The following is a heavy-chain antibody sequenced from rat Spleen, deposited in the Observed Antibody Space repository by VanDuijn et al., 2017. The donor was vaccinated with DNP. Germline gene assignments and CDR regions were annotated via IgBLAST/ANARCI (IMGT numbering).Heavy chain of an antibody. CDR1: GFTFRDYY. V-gene: IGHV5-22*01. D-gene: IGHD1-4*01. CDR3: ARHVLPLRVWDY. CDR2: ISYDGGSN. Sequence: EVQLVESGGGLVQPGRSLKLSCAASGFTFRDYYMAWVRQVPAKGLEWVAYISYDGGSNYNGDSVKGRFTISRDNVKSTLYLQMNSLRSEDMATYYCARHVLPLRVWDYWGQGVMVTVSS. J-gene: IGHJ2*01.